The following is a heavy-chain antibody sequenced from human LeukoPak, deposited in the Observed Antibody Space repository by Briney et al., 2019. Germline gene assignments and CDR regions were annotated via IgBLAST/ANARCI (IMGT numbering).Heavy chain of an antibody. CDR1: GFTFSSYS. J-gene: IGHJ6*03. V-gene: IGHV3-48*01. D-gene: IGHD2-15*01. CDR3: ATSPPGWLSPYYMDV. CDR2: ISSSSSTI. Sequence: SGGSLRLSCAASGFTFSSYSMNWVRQAPGKGLEWVSYISSSSSTIYYADSVKGRFTISRDNAKNSLYLQMNSLRAEDTAVYYCATSPPGWLSPYYMDVWGKGTTVTVSS.